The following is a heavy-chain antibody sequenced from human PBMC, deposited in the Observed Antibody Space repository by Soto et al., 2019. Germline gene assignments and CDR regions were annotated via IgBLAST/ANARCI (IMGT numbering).Heavy chain of an antibody. J-gene: IGHJ6*02. CDR3: SRPELELAPYYYYAMAV. D-gene: IGHD1-7*01. V-gene: IGHV1-69*06. CDR1: GGTFSSSA. Sequence: QVQLVQSGAEVKKPGSSVKVSCQASGGTFSSSAISWVRQAPGQGLEWMGGIIPIFGTPTYAQKFQGRVTITADKSTSTAYLELSRLRSEDTAVYYCSRPELELAPYYYYAMAVWGQGTTVTVSS. CDR2: IIPIFGTP.